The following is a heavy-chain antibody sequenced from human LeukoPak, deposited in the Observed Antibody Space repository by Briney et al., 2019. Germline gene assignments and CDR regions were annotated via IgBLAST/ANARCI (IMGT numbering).Heavy chain of an antibody. D-gene: IGHD5-18*01. Sequence: GGSLRLSCAASAFTFSSYSMSWVRQAPGKGLEWVTNKKQDGSEKYYVDSVKGRFTISRDNAKNSLYLQMNSLRAEDTAVYYCARDMWIQLWLFSKAGDAFDIWGQGTMVTVSS. CDR2: KKQDGSEK. V-gene: IGHV3-7*01. CDR1: AFTFSSYS. J-gene: IGHJ3*02. CDR3: ARDMWIQLWLFSKAGDAFDI.